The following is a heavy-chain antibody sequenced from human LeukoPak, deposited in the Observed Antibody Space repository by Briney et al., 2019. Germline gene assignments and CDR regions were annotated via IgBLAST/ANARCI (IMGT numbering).Heavy chain of an antibody. CDR2: IYTSGST. Sequence: PSETLSLTCTVSGGSISSYYWSWIRQPAGRGLEWIGRIYTSGSTNYNPSLKSRVTMSVDTSKNQFSLKLSSVTAADTAVYYCARGTPYCSSTSCYHVADVWGKGTTVTVSS. CDR3: ARGTPYCSSTSCYHVADV. CDR1: GGSISSYY. J-gene: IGHJ6*04. D-gene: IGHD2-2*01. V-gene: IGHV4-4*07.